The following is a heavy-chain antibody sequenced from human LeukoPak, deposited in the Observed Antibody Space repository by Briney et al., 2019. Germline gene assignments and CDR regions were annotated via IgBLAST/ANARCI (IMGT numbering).Heavy chain of an antibody. Sequence: ASVTVSCKASGYTFTGYYMHWVRQAPGQGLEWMGWINPNSGGTNYAQKFQGRVTMTRDTSISTAYMELSRLRSDDTAAYYCAREVYCSSTTCSYFDYWGQGTLVTVSS. CDR2: INPNSGGT. CDR1: GYTFTGYY. D-gene: IGHD2-2*01. CDR3: AREVYCSSTTCSYFDY. J-gene: IGHJ4*02. V-gene: IGHV1-2*02.